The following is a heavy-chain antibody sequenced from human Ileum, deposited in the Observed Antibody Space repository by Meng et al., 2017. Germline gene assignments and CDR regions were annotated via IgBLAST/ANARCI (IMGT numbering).Heavy chain of an antibody. D-gene: IGHD2-15*01. CDR1: GDSTSSFD. V-gene: IGHV4-4*07. CDR3: ARSVPATRLRIQT. Sequence: SEPLSLPCTASGDSTSSFDWNWTRQPSGEGMGWIGSIYPNEKTNYNPSLRSRVTIAMDTSKNQFSLKLNSVTAADTAVYYCARSVPATRLRIQTWGQGTLVTVSS. CDR2: IYPNEKT. J-gene: IGHJ4*02.